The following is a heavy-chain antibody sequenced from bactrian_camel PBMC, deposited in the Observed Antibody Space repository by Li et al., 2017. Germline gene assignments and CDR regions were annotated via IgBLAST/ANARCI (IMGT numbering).Heavy chain of an antibody. V-gene: IGHV3S40*01. D-gene: IGHD1*01. Sequence: VQLVESGGGLVQPGGSLRLSCVASGFTFSIHGMSWVRQAPGKGLEWVSGIDTGGGNTYYTDSVKGRFVISRDNAKNTVYLLMNSLKPEDTAVYYCVKPNPDARGGFDHWGQGTQVTVS. J-gene: IGHJ4*01. CDR3: VKPNPDARGGFDH. CDR2: IDTGGGNT. CDR1: GFTFSIHG.